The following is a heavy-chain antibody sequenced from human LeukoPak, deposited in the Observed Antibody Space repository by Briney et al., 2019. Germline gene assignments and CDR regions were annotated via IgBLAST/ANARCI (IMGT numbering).Heavy chain of an antibody. D-gene: IGHD1-1*01. Sequence: GGSLRLSCAASGFTFNGYWMNWVRQAPGKGVEWVANMDPSATQTPSVASVNCRFTISKATPRTSLYLDMYSLRAEDTGIYYCAIWTSTNFWGQGTLVSASP. CDR3: AIWTSTNF. J-gene: IGHJ4*02. CDR1: GFTFNGYW. V-gene: IGHV3-7*03. CDR2: MDPSATQT.